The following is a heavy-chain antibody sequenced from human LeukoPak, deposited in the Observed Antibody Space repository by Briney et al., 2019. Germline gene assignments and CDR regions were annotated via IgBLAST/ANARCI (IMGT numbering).Heavy chain of an antibody. J-gene: IGHJ3*01. CDR2: IRSYGSNK. Sequence: GGSLILSCTASGYKFSRYAMHWVRQAPGKGLEWVAFIRSYGSNKNSADSVKGRFTVSIDNSKNTLYLQMSSLRAEDKAVYFCAKGFAGGTWLQDTSFDLWGKGTMVTVHS. CDR1: GYKFSRYA. D-gene: IGHD5-24*01. CDR3: AKGFAGGTWLQDTSFDL. V-gene: IGHV3-30*02.